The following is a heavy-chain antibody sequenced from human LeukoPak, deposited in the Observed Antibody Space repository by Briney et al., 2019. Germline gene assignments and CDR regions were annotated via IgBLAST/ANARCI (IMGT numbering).Heavy chain of an antibody. CDR3: ASVDVGDAFDI. J-gene: IGHJ3*02. D-gene: IGHD5-12*01. CDR2: IYSGGST. V-gene: IGHV3-66*01. CDR1: GFTVSSNY. Sequence: GGSLRLSCTASGFTVSSNYMSWVRQAPGKGLEWVSVIYSGGSTYYADSVKGRFTISRDNSKNTLYLQMNSLRAEDTAVYYCASVDVGDAFDIWGQGTMVAVSS.